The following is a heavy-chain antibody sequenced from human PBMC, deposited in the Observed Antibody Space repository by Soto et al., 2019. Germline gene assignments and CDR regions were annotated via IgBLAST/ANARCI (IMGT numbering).Heavy chain of an antibody. CDR1: GALVSSGSAD. CDR3: SRVPLRYSTSHNFDT. CDR2: IYNNVAF. V-gene: IGHV4-61*01. J-gene: IGHJ4*02. Sequence: SDTLSLTSYVSGALVSSGSADWSWIRQPRGKGLEWIGVIYNNVAFNYNPSLKCRVTLAVDKSKHQFSLKLSSGAAADTAVYFCSRVPLRYSTSHNFDTWGQGALVTVSS. D-gene: IGHD6-13*01.